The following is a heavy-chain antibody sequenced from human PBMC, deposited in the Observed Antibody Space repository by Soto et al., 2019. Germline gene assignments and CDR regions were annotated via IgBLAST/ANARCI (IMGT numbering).Heavy chain of an antibody. D-gene: IGHD2-15*01. CDR1: GFTFSSYA. Sequence: GGSLRLSCSASGFTFSSYAMHWVRQAPGKGLEYVSAISSNGGSTYYADSLKGRFTISRDNSKNTLYLQMSSLRDEDTAVYYCSSYCSGGSCSSYYNYYYMDVWGKGTTVTVSS. J-gene: IGHJ6*03. CDR3: SSYCSGGSCSSYYNYYYMDV. V-gene: IGHV3-64D*08. CDR2: ISSNGGST.